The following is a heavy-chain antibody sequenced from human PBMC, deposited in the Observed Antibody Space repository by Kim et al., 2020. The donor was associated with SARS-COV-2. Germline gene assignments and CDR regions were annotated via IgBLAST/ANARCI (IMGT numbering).Heavy chain of an antibody. CDR1: GFTVSSNY. V-gene: IGHV3-53*01. CDR2: IYSGGTT. CDR3: ARDIGRRFDILTGYSQGGMDV. D-gene: IGHD3-9*01. J-gene: IGHJ6*02. Sequence: GGSLRLSCAASGFTVSSNYMSWVRQAPGKGLEWVSVIYSGGTTYSADFVKGRFTISRDNSKNTLYLQMNSLRAEDTAVYYCARDIGRRFDILTGYSQGGMDVWGQGTTVTVSS.